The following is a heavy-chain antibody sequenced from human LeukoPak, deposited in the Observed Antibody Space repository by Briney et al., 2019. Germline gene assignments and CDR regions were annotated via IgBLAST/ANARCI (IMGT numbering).Heavy chain of an antibody. CDR1: GFTFSSYA. J-gene: IGHJ3*02. Sequence: GRSLRLSCAASGFTFSSYAMHWVRQAPGKGLEWVAVISYDGSNKYYADSVKGRFTISRDNSKNTLYLQMNSLRAEDTAVYYCARERAIIRRHRSFDIWGQGTLVTVSS. D-gene: IGHD2/OR15-2a*01. CDR2: ISYDGSNK. CDR3: ARERAIIRRHRSFDI. V-gene: IGHV3-30-3*01.